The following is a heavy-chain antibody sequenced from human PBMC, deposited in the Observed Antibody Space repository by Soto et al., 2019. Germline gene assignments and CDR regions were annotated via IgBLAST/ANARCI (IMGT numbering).Heavy chain of an antibody. D-gene: IGHD3-22*01. CDR3: AKDLVVGTTTGFDD. V-gene: IGHV3-23*01. Sequence: EVQLLESGGGLVQPGGSLRLSCAASGFTFSNYALSWVRQAPGTGLEWVSGISGSGGRTYYADSVKGRFTISRDNSKNTLYLQMNSPRAEDTAVYYCAKDLVVGTTTGFDDWGQGTLVTVSS. J-gene: IGHJ4*02. CDR1: GFTFSNYA. CDR2: ISGSGGRT.